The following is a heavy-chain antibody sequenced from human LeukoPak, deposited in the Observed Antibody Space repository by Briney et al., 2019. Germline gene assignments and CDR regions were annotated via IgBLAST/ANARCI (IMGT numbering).Heavy chain of an antibody. D-gene: IGHD5-24*01. J-gene: IGHJ3*02. V-gene: IGHV3-9*01. CDR2: ISWNSGSI. CDR1: GFTFDDYA. CDR3: AKDGVEGWLQFEAFDI. Sequence: GGSLRLSCAASGFTFDDYAMHWVRQAPGKGLEWVSGISWNSGSIGYADSVKGRFTISRDNAKNSLYLQMNSLRAEDTALYYCAKDGVEGWLQFEAFDIWGQGTMVTVPS.